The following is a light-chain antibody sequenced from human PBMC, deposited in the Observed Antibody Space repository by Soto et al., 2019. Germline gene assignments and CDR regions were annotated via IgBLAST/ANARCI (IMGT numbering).Light chain of an antibody. CDR2: EVS. CDR1: SSDVGVYKY. J-gene: IGLJ3*02. CDR3: SSYASSSSLV. Sequence: QSALTQPASVSGSPGQSITISCTGTSSDVGVYKYVSWYQQHPGKAPRLMIYEVSSRPSGVSNRFSGSKSGNTASLTISGVQAEDEADYYCSSYASSSSLVFGGGTKVTVL. V-gene: IGLV2-14*01.